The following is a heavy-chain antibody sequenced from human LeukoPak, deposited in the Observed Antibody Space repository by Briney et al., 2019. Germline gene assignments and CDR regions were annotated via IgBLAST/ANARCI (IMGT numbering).Heavy chain of an antibody. CDR1: GGSISSSIYY. J-gene: IGHJ4*02. CDR2: IYYSGNT. Sequence: PSETLSLTCTVSGGSISSSIYYWGWIRPPPGKGLEWIGSIYYSGNTYYNPSLKSRVTMSVDTSKNQFSLKLSSVTAADTAVYYCARLTYSVDYWGQGTLVTVSS. V-gene: IGHV4-39*01. CDR3: ARLTYSVDY. D-gene: IGHD2-21*01.